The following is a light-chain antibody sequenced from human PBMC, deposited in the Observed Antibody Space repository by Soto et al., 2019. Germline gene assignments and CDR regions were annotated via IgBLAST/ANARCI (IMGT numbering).Light chain of an antibody. V-gene: IGKV1-5*01. CDR3: QHYNSYSRT. CDR1: QDISGW. CDR2: DAS. Sequence: IQMTQSPSTLSASVGDRVIITCRAGQDISGWLAWYQQKPGKAPKLLVFDASSLEDGVPSRFSGSGSGTEFTLTVSNLQSDDFATYYCQHYNSYSRTFGQGTKVDIK. J-gene: IGKJ1*01.